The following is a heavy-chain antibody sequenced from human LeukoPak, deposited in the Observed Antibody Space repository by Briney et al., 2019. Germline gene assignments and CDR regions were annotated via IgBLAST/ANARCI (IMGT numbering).Heavy chain of an antibody. CDR1: GYSISSGYY. D-gene: IGHD3-10*01. CDR2: MSHTRGT. CDR3: ASYYASGVSAYNYYGMDV. Sequence: SQTLSLTCAVSGYSISSGYYWGWIRQPPGKGLEWIGSMSHTRGTYYNPSLKSRVTISMDTSKNQFSLRLSSVTAADTAVYYCASYYASGVSAYNYYGMDVWGKGTTVTVSS. V-gene: IGHV4-38-2*01. J-gene: IGHJ6*04.